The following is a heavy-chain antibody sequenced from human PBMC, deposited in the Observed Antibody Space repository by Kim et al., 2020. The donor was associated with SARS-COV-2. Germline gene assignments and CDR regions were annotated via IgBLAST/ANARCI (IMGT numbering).Heavy chain of an antibody. Sequence: SETLSLTCTVSGGSVTSLYWSWIRQPPGKGLEYIGYVYYGGTTNYNPSPERRLSMSIDKSKNQFSLTSRAVTATDTGVFYCARLRSGGFDYWGQGTLVTV. D-gene: IGHD5-12*01. CDR2: VYYGGTT. J-gene: IGHJ4*02. V-gene: IGHV4-59*08. CDR3: ARLRSGGFDY. CDR1: GGSVTSLY.